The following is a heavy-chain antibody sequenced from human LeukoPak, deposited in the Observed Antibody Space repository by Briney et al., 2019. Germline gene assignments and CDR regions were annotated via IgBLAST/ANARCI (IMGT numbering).Heavy chain of an antibody. CDR3: ARAWIQLDY. CDR1: GGSFSGYY. D-gene: IGHD5-18*01. V-gene: IGHV4-34*01. J-gene: IGHJ4*02. CDR2: INHSGST. Sequence: PSETLSLTCAVYGGSFSGYYWGWIRQPPGKGLEWIGEINHSGSTNYNPSLKSRVTISVDTSKNQFSLKLSSVTAADTAVYYCARAWIQLDYWGQGTLVTVSS.